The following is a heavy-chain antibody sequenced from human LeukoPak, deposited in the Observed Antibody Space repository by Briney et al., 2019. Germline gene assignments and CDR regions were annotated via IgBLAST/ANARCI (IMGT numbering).Heavy chain of an antibody. CDR2: ISYDGSNK. CDR1: GFTFSSYG. Sequence: GGSLRLSCAASGFTFSSYGMHWVRQAPGKGLEWVAVISYDGSNKYYADSVKGRFTISRDNSKNTLYLQMNSLRAEDTAVYYCAKDLGQLEPPGWFDPWGQGTLVTVSS. CDR3: AKDLGQLEPPGWFDP. J-gene: IGHJ5*02. D-gene: IGHD1-1*01. V-gene: IGHV3-30*18.